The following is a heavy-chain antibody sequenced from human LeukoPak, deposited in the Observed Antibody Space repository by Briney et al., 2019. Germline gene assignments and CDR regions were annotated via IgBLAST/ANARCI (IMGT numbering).Heavy chain of an antibody. Sequence: GGSLRLSCAASGFTFSNYWMHWVRQAPGKGLVWVSRINSDGSSTSYADSEKGRFTISRDNAKNTLYLQMNSLRAEDTAVYYCARRSSGSPPYYFGYWGQGTLVTVSS. V-gene: IGHV3-74*01. CDR3: ARRSSGSPPYYFGY. CDR2: INSDGSST. D-gene: IGHD1-26*01. CDR1: GFTFSNYW. J-gene: IGHJ4*02.